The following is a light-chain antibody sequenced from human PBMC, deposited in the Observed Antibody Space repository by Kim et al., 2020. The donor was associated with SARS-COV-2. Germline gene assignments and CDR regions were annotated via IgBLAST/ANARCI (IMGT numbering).Light chain of an antibody. CDR2: AAS. Sequence: ASVGDRVTITCRASQGISSWLAWYQQKPEQAPKSLIYAASSLQSEVPSRFSGSGSGTEFTLTISSLQPEDFATYYCQQYNSYPHTFGGGTKVDIK. CDR3: QQYNSYPHT. CDR1: QGISSW. V-gene: IGKV1D-16*01. J-gene: IGKJ4*01.